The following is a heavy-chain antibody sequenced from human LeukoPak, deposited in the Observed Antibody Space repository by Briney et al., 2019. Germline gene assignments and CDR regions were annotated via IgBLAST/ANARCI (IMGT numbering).Heavy chain of an antibody. CDR3: ARGAPDYGDFDY. V-gene: IGHV6-1*01. J-gene: IGHJ4*02. CDR2: TYYRSKWYN. Sequence: SQTFSLTCAISGDSVSSNSAAWSWIRQSPSRGLEWLGRTYYRSKWYNDYAVSVKSRITINPDTSKNQFSLQLNSVTPEDTAVYYCARGAPDYGDFDYWGQGTLVTVSS. D-gene: IGHD4-17*01. CDR1: GDSVSSNSAA.